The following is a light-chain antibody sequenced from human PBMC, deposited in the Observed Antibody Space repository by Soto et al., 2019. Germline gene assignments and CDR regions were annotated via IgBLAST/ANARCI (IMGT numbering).Light chain of an antibody. CDR3: QQYNSYSRT. V-gene: IGKV1-5*01. Sequence: DIQMTQSPSTLSASVGDRVTITCRASQSISSWLAWYQQKPGKAPKLLTYDASSLESGVPSRFSGTGSGTAFPLTISSLQPDDFAPYYCQQYNSYSRTFGQGTKVEIK. J-gene: IGKJ1*01. CDR2: DAS. CDR1: QSISSW.